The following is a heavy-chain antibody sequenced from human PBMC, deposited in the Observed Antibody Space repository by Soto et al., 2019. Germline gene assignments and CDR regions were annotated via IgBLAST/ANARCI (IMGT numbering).Heavy chain of an antibody. V-gene: IGHV3-30-3*01. D-gene: IGHD2-15*01. CDR3: ASDPPGGSYFLDQ. CDR1: GFTFRRYA. J-gene: IGHJ4*02. CDR2: ISDDGNIQ. Sequence: VQLVESGGGVVQPGRSLRLSCAASGFTFRRYALHWVRQAPGKGLEWVAVISDDGNIQYYADSVKGRFTISRDNFRNTVHLQMNSLRAEDTAVYFCASDPPGGSYFLDQWGQGTLVTVSS.